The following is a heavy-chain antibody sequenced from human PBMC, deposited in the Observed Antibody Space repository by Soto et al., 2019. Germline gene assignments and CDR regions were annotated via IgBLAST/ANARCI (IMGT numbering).Heavy chain of an antibody. Sequence: EVHLLESGGGLVQPGGSLRLSCAASGFSFSTYAMNWVRQAPGKGLEWVSAINGGGSSTYYADSVKGRFTISRDNSKNTLSLQMHSLRAEDTAVYYCARYSKMTTILTWGQGILVTVSS. CDR2: INGGGSST. CDR1: GFSFSTYA. V-gene: IGHV3-23*01. D-gene: IGHD3-9*01. J-gene: IGHJ5*02. CDR3: ARYSKMTTILT.